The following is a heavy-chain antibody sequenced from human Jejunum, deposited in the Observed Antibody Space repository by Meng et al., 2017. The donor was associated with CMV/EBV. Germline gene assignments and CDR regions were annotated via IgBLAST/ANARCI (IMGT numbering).Heavy chain of an antibody. D-gene: IGHD1-26*01. Sequence: QVLLQGSGPGLVKSSETLSLTCFVSAGPISGYYWSWIRQPAGKGLEWIGRIYTSGNTHYNPSLKSRLTMSVDLAKNQISLKLSSVTAADTAVYYCARESGSYYWFDPWGQGTLVTVSS. CDR2: IYTSGNT. CDR3: ARESGSYYWFDP. J-gene: IGHJ5*02. CDR1: AGPISGYY. V-gene: IGHV4-4*07.